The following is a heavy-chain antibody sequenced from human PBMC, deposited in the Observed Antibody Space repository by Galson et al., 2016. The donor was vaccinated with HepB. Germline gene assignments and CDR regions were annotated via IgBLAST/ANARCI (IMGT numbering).Heavy chain of an antibody. CDR1: GDSVSSNSAV. CDR2: TYYGSNWLS. D-gene: IGHD1-1*01. J-gene: IGHJ5*01. Sequence: CAISGDSVSSNSAVWNWTRQSPSRGLEWLGRTYYGSNWLSDYAASVRSRITVNADTPKNQFSLHLNSVTPDDTAVYYCARAGRRQVGTGDWFDSWGQGILVTVSS. CDR3: ARAGRRQVGTGDWFDS. V-gene: IGHV6-1*01.